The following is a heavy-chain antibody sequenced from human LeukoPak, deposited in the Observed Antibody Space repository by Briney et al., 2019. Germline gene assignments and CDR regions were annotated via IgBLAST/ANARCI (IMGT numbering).Heavy chain of an antibody. V-gene: IGHV3-53*01. Sequence: PGGSLRLSCAASGFTDNTYYMSWVRQAPGKGLEWVSVIYGGGTTYYADSVKGRFTISRDDSKNTLYLQMNTLRAEDTAVYYCARDSGPVDQMLSFDVWGQGTLVTASS. D-gene: IGHD2-2*01. CDR2: IYGGGTT. CDR3: ARDSGPVDQMLSFDV. J-gene: IGHJ4*02. CDR1: GFTDNTYY.